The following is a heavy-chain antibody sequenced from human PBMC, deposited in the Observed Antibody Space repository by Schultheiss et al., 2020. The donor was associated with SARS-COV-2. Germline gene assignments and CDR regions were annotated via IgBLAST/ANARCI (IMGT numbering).Heavy chain of an antibody. CDR2: VSSSSCYI. CDR3: ARDPDDFWSGFGVDY. V-gene: IGHV3-21*01. J-gene: IGHJ4*02. D-gene: IGHD3-3*01. CDR1: GFTFSSYA. Sequence: GGSLRLSCAASGFTFSSYAMSWVRQAPGKGLEWVSSVSSSSCYIFYADSLKGRFTIFRDNSKNTLYLQMNSLRAEDTAVYYCARDPDDFWSGFGVDYWGQGTLVTVSS.